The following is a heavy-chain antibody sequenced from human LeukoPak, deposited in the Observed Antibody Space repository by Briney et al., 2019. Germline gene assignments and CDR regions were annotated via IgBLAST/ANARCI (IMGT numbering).Heavy chain of an antibody. J-gene: IGHJ3*02. CDR3: ARVRGYDSLDAFDI. D-gene: IGHD3-22*01. V-gene: IGHV3-48*04. CDR1: GFTFSSYS. Sequence: GGSLRLSCAASGFTFSSYSMNWVRQAPGKGLEWVSYISSSSSTIYYADSVKGRFTISRDNAKNSLYLQMNSLRAEDTAVYYCARVRGYDSLDAFDIWGQGTMVTVSS. CDR2: ISSSSSTI.